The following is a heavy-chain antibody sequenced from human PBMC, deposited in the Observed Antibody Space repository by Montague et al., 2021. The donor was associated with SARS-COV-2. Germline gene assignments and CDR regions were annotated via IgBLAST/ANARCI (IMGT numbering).Heavy chain of an antibody. J-gene: IGHJ5*02. Sequence: ETLSLTCAVYGGSVSDYYWSWIRQPPGKGLEWIGEINHSGSTNYNPSLKSRVTTSVDTSKNQFSLKLTSVTAADTAVYYCARGPRITMIVVVITDIWFDPWGQGTLVTVSS. CDR2: INHSGST. V-gene: IGHV4-34*01. D-gene: IGHD3-22*01. CDR3: ARGPRITMIVVVITDIWFDP. CDR1: GGSVSDYY.